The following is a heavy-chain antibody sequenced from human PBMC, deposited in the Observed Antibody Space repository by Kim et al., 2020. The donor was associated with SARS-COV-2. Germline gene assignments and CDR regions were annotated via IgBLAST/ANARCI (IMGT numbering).Heavy chain of an antibody. J-gene: IGHJ6*02. Sequence: GGSLRLSCAASGFTFSSYAMSWVRQAPGKGLEWVSAISGSGGSTYYADSVKGRFTISRDNSKNTLYLQMNSLRAEDTAVYYCAKYDGDSSSWYLTVRIEYYYYGMDVWGQGTTVTVSS. V-gene: IGHV3-23*01. CDR3: AKYDGDSSSWYLTVRIEYYYYGMDV. D-gene: IGHD6-13*01. CDR1: GFTFSSYA. CDR2: ISGSGGST.